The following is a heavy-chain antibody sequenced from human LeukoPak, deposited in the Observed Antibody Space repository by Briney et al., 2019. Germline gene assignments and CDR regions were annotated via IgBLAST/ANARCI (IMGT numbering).Heavy chain of an antibody. CDR2: IYYSGST. D-gene: IGHD1-26*01. CDR1: GGSISSYY. CDR3: ERDRRDGSQGYYFDY. Sequence: SETLSLTCTVSGGSISSYYWSWIRQPPGKGLEWIGYIYYSGSTNYNPSLKSRVTISLDTSKNQFSLKLRSVTAADTAVYYCERDRRDGSQGYYFDYWGQGTLVTVSS. J-gene: IGHJ4*02. V-gene: IGHV4-59*12.